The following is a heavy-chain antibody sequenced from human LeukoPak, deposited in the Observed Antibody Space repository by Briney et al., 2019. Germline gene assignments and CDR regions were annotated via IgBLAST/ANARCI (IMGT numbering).Heavy chain of an antibody. J-gene: IGHJ4*02. CDR3: ARGNGSSWYAPFFDY. V-gene: IGHV3-13*01. CDR2: IGIAGDT. CDR1: GFTFSSYA. Sequence: GGSLRLSCAASGFTFSSYAMHWVRQAPGKGLEWVTGIGIAGDTYYPGSVKGRFTTSRGDAKNSLYLQMNSLRTGGTAVYYWARGNGSSWYAPFFDYWGQGTLVTVSS. D-gene: IGHD6-13*01.